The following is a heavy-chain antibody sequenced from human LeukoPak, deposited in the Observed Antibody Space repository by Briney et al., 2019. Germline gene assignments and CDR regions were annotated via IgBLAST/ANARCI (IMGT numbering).Heavy chain of an antibody. CDR3: AKESRGNTYGFYPHGDY. V-gene: IGHV3-23*01. CDR1: GFIFSSYA. D-gene: IGHD5-18*01. CDR2: ISGSGSTT. Sequence: GGSLRLSCADSGFIFSSYAMSWVRQVPGKGLEWVSSISGSGSTTHCAESVKGRFTISRDNSKNTLYLQMDSLGPEDTAIYYCAKESRGNTYGFYPHGDYWGQRTLVTVSS. J-gene: IGHJ4*02.